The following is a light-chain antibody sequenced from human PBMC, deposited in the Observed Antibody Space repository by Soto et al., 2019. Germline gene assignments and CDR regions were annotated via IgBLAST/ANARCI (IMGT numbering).Light chain of an antibody. CDR1: QSISYY. CDR2: AAS. V-gene: IGKV1-39*01. J-gene: IGKJ2*01. Sequence: DIQMTQSPSSLSASVGDRVTITCRASQSISYYLSWYQLKPGKVPKLLIYAASSLQSGVPSRFSGSGAGTDFTLTISSLQPEDFATYYCQQSSSIPRTFGQGTKLEIK. CDR3: QQSSSIPRT.